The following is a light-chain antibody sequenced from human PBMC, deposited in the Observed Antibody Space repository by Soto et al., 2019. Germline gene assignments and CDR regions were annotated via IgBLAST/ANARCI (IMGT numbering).Light chain of an antibody. Sequence: IVMTQSPDSLAVSLGEQATINCKPSQSVLYSSNNKNYLAWYQQKPGQPPKLLIYWASTRESGVPDRFSGSGSGTDFTLTISSLQAEDVAVYYCQQYYSTPLTFGGGTKVDIK. CDR2: WAS. J-gene: IGKJ4*01. CDR1: QSVLYSSNNKNY. V-gene: IGKV4-1*01. CDR3: QQYYSTPLT.